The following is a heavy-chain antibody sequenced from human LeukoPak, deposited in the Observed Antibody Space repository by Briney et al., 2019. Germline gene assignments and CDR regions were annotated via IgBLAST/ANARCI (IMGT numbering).Heavy chain of an antibody. CDR3: AREAPVTTDPFDY. D-gene: IGHD4-17*01. CDR1: GFTFSSYA. V-gene: IGHV3-30-3*01. CDR2: ISYDGSNK. Sequence: GRSLRLSCAASGFTFSSYAMHWVRQAPGKGLEWVAVISYDGSNKYYADSVKGRFTISRDNSKNTLYLQMNSLRAEDTAVYYCAREAPVTTDPFDYWGQGTLVTVSS. J-gene: IGHJ4*02.